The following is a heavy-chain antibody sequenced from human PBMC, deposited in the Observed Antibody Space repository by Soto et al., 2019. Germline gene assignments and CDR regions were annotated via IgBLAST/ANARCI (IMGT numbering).Heavy chain of an antibody. V-gene: IGHV3-53*02. CDR1: GFSVSNNY. J-gene: IGHJ4*02. CDR3: ARGGYYSGRAPAYYFAS. Sequence: EVQLVETGGGLIQPGGSLRLSCAASGFSVSNNYMNWVRQPPGKGLEWVSVLYSGGNTYYADSVKGRFSVSRDESQNTLYLHMNSLRAEDTAVYYCARGGYYSGRAPAYYFASWGQGTLVTVSS. CDR2: LYSGGNT. D-gene: IGHD2-8*02.